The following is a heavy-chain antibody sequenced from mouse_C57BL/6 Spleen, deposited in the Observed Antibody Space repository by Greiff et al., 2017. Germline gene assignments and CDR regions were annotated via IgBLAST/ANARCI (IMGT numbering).Heavy chain of an antibody. CDR3: ARQNYSNYLDY. CDR1: GFTFSSYG. CDR2: ISSGGSYT. Sequence: EVQLVESGGDLVKPGGSLKLSCAASGFTFSSYGMSWVRQTPDKRLEWVATISSGGSYTYYPDSVQGRFPFSRDNAKNTLYLQRSSLKSEDTAMYYCARQNYSNYLDYWGQGTTLTVSS. D-gene: IGHD2-5*01. J-gene: IGHJ2*01. V-gene: IGHV5-6*01.